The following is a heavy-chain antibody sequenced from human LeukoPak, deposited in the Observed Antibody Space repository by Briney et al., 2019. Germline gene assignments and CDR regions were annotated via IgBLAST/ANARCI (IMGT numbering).Heavy chain of an antibody. Sequence: GASVKVSCKASGYTFINYYIHWVRQAPGQGLEWMGIINPSGGSTSYAQKFQGIVTLTRDTSTSTVYMELSSLSFEDTAVYYCVLILTGFYSKQFDYWGQGTLVTVSS. CDR3: VLILTGFYSKQFDY. D-gene: IGHD3-9*01. J-gene: IGHJ4*02. V-gene: IGHV1-46*01. CDR1: GYTFINYY. CDR2: INPSGGST.